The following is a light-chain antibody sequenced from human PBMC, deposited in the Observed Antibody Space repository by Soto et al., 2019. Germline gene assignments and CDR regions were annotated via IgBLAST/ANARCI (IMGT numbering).Light chain of an antibody. Sequence: DIQMTQSPSSVSASVGDRVTITCRASQAIDSYLGWYQQKPGKAPKLLIYDTSNLETGVPSRFSGSRSGTDFTFNISSMQHEDIAKYYCQQYDNLTLTFGGGTKGDIK. J-gene: IGKJ4*01. CDR3: QQYDNLTLT. V-gene: IGKV1-33*01. CDR1: QAIDSY. CDR2: DTS.